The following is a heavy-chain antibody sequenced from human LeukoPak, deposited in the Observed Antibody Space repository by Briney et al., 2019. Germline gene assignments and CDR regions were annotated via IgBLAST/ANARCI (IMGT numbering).Heavy chain of an antibody. Sequence: KPSETLSLTCSVSGASISSYYWSWIRQPPGKGLEWIGYIYYSGSTNYNPSLKSRVTMLVDTSKNQFSLKLSSVTAADTAVYYCAALGIPLALTFWGQGTLVTVSS. CDR3: AALGIPLALTF. D-gene: IGHD3-10*01. CDR1: GASISSYY. J-gene: IGHJ1*01. CDR2: IYYSGST. V-gene: IGHV4-59*01.